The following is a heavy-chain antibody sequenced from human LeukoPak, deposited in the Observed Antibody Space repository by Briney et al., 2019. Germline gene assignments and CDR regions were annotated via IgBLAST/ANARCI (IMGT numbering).Heavy chain of an antibody. CDR1: GFTVSSNY. V-gene: IGHV3-66*01. D-gene: IGHD3-3*01. J-gene: IGHJ4*02. Sequence: GGSLRLSCAASGFTVSSNYMSWVRQAPGKGLEWVSVIYSSGSTYYADSVKGRFTISRDNSKNTLYLQMNSLRAEDTAVYYCARTGQSGYHTNWGQGTLVTVSS. CDR2: IYSSGST. CDR3: ARTGQSGYHTN.